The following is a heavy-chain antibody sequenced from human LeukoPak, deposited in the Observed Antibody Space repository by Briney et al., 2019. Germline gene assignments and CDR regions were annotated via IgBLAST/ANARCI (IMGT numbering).Heavy chain of an antibody. D-gene: IGHD2-2*01. CDR1: GGSIISYY. CDR3: AKESREYQLLRYWYFDL. Sequence: SETLSLTCTVSGGSIISYYWNWIRQTPGKGLEWIGYIYYSGSTNYNPSLKSRVTISVDTSKKQFSLKLSSVTAADTAVYYCAKESREYQLLRYWYFDLWGRGTLVTVSS. V-gene: IGHV4-59*01. J-gene: IGHJ2*01. CDR2: IYYSGST.